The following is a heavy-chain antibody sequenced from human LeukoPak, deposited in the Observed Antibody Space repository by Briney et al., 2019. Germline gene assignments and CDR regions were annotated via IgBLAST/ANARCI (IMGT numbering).Heavy chain of an antibody. D-gene: IGHD6-19*01. J-gene: IGHJ4*02. CDR1: VASTRTYY. CDR2: IYNGWST. V-gene: IGHV4-59*08. CDR3: AQTTGWPGFDY. Sequence: PSETLSLTCIVSVASTRTYYGSWIRHPPGKGLEGIGYIYNGWSTKYNPSLKSRVTISVDTSKNQFSLMLTSLPAADTAMYYCAQTTGWPGFDYWGPGALVTVSS.